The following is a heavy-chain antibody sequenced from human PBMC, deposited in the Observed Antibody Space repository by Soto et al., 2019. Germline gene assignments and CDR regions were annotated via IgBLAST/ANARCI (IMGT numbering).Heavy chain of an antibody. CDR1: GFSFRNYA. J-gene: IGHJ5*01. CDR3: ARGLSSGWFDY. CDR2: ISWNSGTI. Sequence: EVQLVESGGGLVQPGRSLRLSCAAAGFSFRNYAMHWVRQAPGKGLEWVSGISWNSGTIGYADSVKGRFTISRDNAKNSLYLEMNSLRAEDTALYYCARGLSSGWFDYWGQGTLVTVSA. D-gene: IGHD6-19*01. V-gene: IGHV3-9*01.